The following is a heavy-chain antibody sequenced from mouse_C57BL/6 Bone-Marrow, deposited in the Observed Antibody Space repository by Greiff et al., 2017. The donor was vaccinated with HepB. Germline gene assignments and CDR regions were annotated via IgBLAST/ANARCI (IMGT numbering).Heavy chain of an antibody. CDR3: AREHYYGSSYPYWYFDV. CDR2: INPNNGGT. Sequence: EVQLQHSGPELVKPGASVKISCKASGYTFTDYYMNWVQQSHGKSLEWIGDINPNNGGTSYNQKFKGKATLTVDKSSSTAYMELRSLTSEDSAVYYCAREHYYGSSYPYWYFDVWGTGTTVTVSS. V-gene: IGHV1-26*01. CDR1: GYTFTDYY. J-gene: IGHJ1*03. D-gene: IGHD1-1*01.